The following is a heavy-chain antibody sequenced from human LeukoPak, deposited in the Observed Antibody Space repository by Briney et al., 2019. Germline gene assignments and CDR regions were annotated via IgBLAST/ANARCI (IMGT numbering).Heavy chain of an antibody. CDR1: GYTFTSYY. CDR3: ARAPPITRGPFDP. J-gene: IGHJ5*02. V-gene: IGHV1-46*01. D-gene: IGHD3-10*01. CDR2: INPSGGST. Sequence: ASVKVSCKASGYTFTSYYMHWVRQAPGQGLEWMGIINPSGGSTSYAQKFQGRVTMTRDMPTSTVYMELSSLRSEDTAVYYCARAPPITRGPFDPWGQGTLVTVSS.